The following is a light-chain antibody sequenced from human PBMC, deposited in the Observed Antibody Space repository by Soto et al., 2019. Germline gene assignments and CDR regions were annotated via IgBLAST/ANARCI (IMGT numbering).Light chain of an antibody. CDR2: AAS. V-gene: IGKV3-20*01. CDR3: QQYGSSPRT. CDR1: QIFSSSY. J-gene: IGKJ1*01. Sequence: EIVLTQSTGTLSLSPGERATLSCRASQIFSSSYLAWYQQKPGQAPRLLIYAASSRAAGIPDRFSGSGSGTDFTLTISRLEPEDFAVYYCQQYGSSPRTFGQGTKVEIK.